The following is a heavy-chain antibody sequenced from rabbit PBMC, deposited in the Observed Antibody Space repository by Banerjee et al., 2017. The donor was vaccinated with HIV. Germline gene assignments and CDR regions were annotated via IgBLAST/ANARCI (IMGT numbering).Heavy chain of an antibody. CDR1: GFDFSSYY. D-gene: IGHD2-1*01. J-gene: IGHJ4*01. V-gene: IGHV1S7*01. CDR2: IDPVFGST. CDR3: ARYAYSYDDYGDYWYYFTL. Sequence: QLKESGGGLVQPGGSLKLSCKASGFDFSSYYMSWVRQAPGKGLEWIGYIDPVFGSTYYPSWVNGRITISSDNAQNTVDLQMNSLTAVDRATYFCARYAYSYDDYGDYWYYFTLWGQGTLVTVS.